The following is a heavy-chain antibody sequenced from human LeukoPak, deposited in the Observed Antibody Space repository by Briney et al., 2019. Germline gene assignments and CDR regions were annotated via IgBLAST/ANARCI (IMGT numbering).Heavy chain of an antibody. V-gene: IGHV4-39*07. CDR2: IYYSGST. D-gene: IGHD6-19*01. CDR3: AREVAVAGTMNWFDP. J-gene: IGHJ5*02. Sequence: SETLSLTCTVSGGSISSSSYYWGWIRQPPGKGLEWIGSIYYSGSTYYNPSLKSRDTISVDTSKNQFSLKLSSVTAADTAVYYCAREVAVAGTMNWFDPWGQGTLVTVSS. CDR1: GGSISSSSYY.